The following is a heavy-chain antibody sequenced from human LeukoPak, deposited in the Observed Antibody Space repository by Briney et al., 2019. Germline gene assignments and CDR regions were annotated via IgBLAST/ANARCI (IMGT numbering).Heavy chain of an antibody. CDR3: ARVVSGGWYSFDY. CDR1: GFTFSSYA. D-gene: IGHD6-19*01. Sequence: GGSLRLSCVASGFTFSSYAMHWVRQAPGKGLEWVAVISYDGSNKYYADSVKGRFTISRDNSKNTLYLQMNSLRADDTAVYYCARVVSGGWYSFDYWGQGTLLTVSS. V-gene: IGHV3-30-3*01. J-gene: IGHJ4*02. CDR2: ISYDGSNK.